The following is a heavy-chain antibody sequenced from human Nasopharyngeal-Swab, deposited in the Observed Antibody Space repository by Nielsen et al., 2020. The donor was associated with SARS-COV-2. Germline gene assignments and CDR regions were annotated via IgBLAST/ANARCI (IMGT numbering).Heavy chain of an antibody. CDR2: ISSSGSTI. D-gene: IGHD3/OR15-3a*01. J-gene: IGHJ5*02. Sequence: GESLKISCAASGFTFSDYYMSWIRQAPGKGLKWVSYISSSGSTIYYADSVKGRFTISRDNAKNSLYLQMNSLRAEDTAVYYCARVGRRGNWFDPWGQGTLVTVSS. CDR3: ARVGRRGNWFDP. CDR1: GFTFSDYY. V-gene: IGHV3-11*04.